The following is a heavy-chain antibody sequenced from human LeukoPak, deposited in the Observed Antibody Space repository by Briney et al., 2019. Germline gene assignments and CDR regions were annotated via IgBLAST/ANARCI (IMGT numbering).Heavy chain of an antibody. CDR3: AKDAHDYGDYYFDY. J-gene: IGHJ4*02. Sequence: PGRSLRLSCAASGFTFSSYSMNWVRQAPGKGLEWVSSISSSSSYIYYADSVKGRFTISRDNSKNTLQLQMDSLRPEDTAVYYCAKDAHDYGDYYFDYWGQGILVTVSS. CDR1: GFTFSSYS. CDR2: ISSSSSYI. V-gene: IGHV3-21*04. D-gene: IGHD4-17*01.